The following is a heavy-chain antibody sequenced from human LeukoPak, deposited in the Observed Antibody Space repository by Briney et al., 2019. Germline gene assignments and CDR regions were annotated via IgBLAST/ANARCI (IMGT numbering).Heavy chain of an antibody. D-gene: IGHD6-19*01. J-gene: IGHJ5*02. Sequence: SETLSLTCAVYGGSFSGYYWSWIRQPPGKGLEWIGEINHSGSTYYNPPLKSRVTISVDTSKNQFSLKLSSVTAADTAVYYCARARYSSGWFPNWFDPWGQGTLVTVSS. CDR1: GGSFSGYY. V-gene: IGHV4-34*01. CDR3: ARARYSSGWFPNWFDP. CDR2: INHSGST.